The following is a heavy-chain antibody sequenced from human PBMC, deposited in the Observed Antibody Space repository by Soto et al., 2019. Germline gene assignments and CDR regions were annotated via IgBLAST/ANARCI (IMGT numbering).Heavy chain of an antibody. CDR1: GGSISSYY. J-gene: IGHJ4*02. D-gene: IGHD2-8*01. Sequence: SETLSLTCAVSGGSISSYYWSWIRQPPGKGLEWIGYIYYSGSTNYNPSLKSRVTISVDTSKNQFSLKLSSVTAADTAVYYCARDVRGYFDYWGQGTLVTVSS. V-gene: IGHV4-59*01. CDR2: IYYSGST. CDR3: ARDVRGYFDY.